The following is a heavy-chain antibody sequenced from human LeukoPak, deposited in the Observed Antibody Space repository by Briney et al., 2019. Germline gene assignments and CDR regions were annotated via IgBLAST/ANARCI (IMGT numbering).Heavy chain of an antibody. CDR1: GGSISSYY. D-gene: IGHD3-9*01. CDR2: IYTSGST. Sequence: SETLSLTCTVSGGSISSYYWSWIRQPAGKGLEWIGRIYTSGSTNYNPSLNSRVTMSVDTSKNQFSLKLSSVTAADTAVYYCARDNSDILTGYYRAFDYWGQGTLVTVSS. V-gene: IGHV4-4*07. J-gene: IGHJ4*02. CDR3: ARDNSDILTGYYRAFDY.